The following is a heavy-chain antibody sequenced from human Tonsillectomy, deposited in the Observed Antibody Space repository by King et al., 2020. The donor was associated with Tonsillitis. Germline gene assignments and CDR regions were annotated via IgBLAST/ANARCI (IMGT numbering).Heavy chain of an antibody. J-gene: IGHJ5*02. CDR3: ARGTAAGTKGGYWFDP. CDR2: IYTSGST. V-gene: IGHV4-61*02. Sequence: VQLQESGPGLVKPSQTLSLTCTVSGGSISSGSYYWSWIRQPAGKGLEWIGRIYTSGSTNYNPSLKSRVTISVDTSKNQFTLKLSSVTAADTAVYYCARGTAAGTKGGYWFDPWGQGTLVTVSS. D-gene: IGHD6-13*01. CDR1: GGSISSGSYY.